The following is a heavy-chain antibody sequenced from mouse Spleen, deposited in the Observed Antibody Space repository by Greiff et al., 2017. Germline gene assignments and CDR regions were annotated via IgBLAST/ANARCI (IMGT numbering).Heavy chain of an antibody. CDR2: IYPRSGNT. D-gene: IGHD2-4*01. J-gene: IGHJ2*01. CDR1: GYTFTSYG. Sequence: VKLVESGAELARPGASVKLSCKASGYTFTSYGISWVKQRTGQGLEWIGEIYPRSGNTYYNEKFKGKATLTADKSSSTAYMELRSLTSEDSAVYFCARKGDDYGYFDYWGQGTTLTVSS. CDR3: ARKGDDYGYFDY. V-gene: IGHV1-81*01.